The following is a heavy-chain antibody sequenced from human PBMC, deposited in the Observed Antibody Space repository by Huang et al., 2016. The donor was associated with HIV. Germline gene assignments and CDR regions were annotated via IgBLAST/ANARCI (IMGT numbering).Heavy chain of an antibody. CDR3: ARLDTARNYYYYGLDV. J-gene: IGHJ6*02. CDR2: IYPGDSDT. D-gene: IGHD5-18*01. CDR1: GYSFAKYW. Sequence: EEQLVQSGAEVKKPGESLKISCEGSGYSFAKYWLGWVRQMPGKGLEWMGIIYPGDSDTRYSPSFQGQVSISADKSISTAYLQWSSLKASDTAMYYCARLDTARNYYYYGLDVWGQGTSVIVSS. V-gene: IGHV5-51*01.